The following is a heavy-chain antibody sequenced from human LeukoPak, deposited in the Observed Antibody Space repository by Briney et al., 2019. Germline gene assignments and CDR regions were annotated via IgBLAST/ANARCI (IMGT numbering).Heavy chain of an antibody. J-gene: IGHJ6*03. CDR3: ARGVSIRTVVTPGYYYYMDV. V-gene: IGHV4-4*02. CDR1: GGSISSTNW. D-gene: IGHD4-23*01. CDR2: IYYSGST. Sequence: PSETLSLTCAVSGGSISSTNWWSWVRQPPGKGLEWIGYIYYSGSTNYNPSLKSRVTISVDTSKNQFSLKLSSVTAADTAVYYCARGVSIRTVVTPGYYYYMDVWGKGTTVTISS.